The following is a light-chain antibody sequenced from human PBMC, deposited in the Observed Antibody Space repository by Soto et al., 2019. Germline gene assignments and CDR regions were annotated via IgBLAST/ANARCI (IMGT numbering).Light chain of an antibody. J-gene: IGKJ1*01. CDR3: QQYNNWWT. CDR2: GAS. CDR1: QSVSSN. V-gene: IGKV3-15*01. Sequence: IVMTQSPATLSVSPGERATLSCRASQSVSSNLAWYQQKPGQAPRLLIYGASTKATGIPARFSGSGSGTDFTLTISSLQSEDFAVYDCQQYNNWWTFGQGTKVEIK.